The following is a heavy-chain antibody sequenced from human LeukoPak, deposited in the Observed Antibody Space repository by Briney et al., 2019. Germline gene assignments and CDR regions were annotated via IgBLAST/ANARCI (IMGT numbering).Heavy chain of an antibody. CDR1: GFTFSTYA. CDR3: VRDVHKGAAGNNWFDP. V-gene: IGHV3-30*04. D-gene: IGHD6-25*01. J-gene: IGHJ5*02. Sequence: GGSLRLSCAASGFTFSTYALHWVRQAPGKGLEWVAVISYGGSKKYYSDSVEGRFTISRDNSKNTLYLQMNSLRPEYTAVYFCVRDVHKGAAGNNWFDPGGQGTLDTVSS. CDR2: ISYGGSKK.